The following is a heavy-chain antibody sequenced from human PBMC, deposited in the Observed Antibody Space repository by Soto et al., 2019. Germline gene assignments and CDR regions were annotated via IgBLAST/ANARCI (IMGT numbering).Heavy chain of an antibody. Sequence: PGESLKISCKGSGYSFTSYWIGWVLQMPGKGLEWMGVIYPGDSDTRYIPSFQGQVTISADKPISTAYLQWSSLRASATAMYFCARLGFALDTLSPYYNVHYYYGVDVWGQGTMVTVSS. J-gene: IGHJ6*02. CDR2: IYPGDSDT. CDR1: GYSFTSYW. D-gene: IGHD3-9*01. CDR3: ARLGFALDTLSPYYNVHYYYGVDV. V-gene: IGHV5-51*01.